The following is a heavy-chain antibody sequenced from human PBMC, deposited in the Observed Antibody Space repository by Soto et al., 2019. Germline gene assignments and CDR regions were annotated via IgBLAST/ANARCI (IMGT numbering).Heavy chain of an antibody. CDR2: ISSSSSYI. CDR1: GFTFSSYS. CDR3: ARGEGGTYYDFWSGYDRGWDYYYGMDV. Sequence: EVQLVESGGGLVKPGGSLRLSCAASGFTFSSYSMNWVRQAPGKGLEWVSSISSSSSYIYYADSVKGRFTISRDNAKNSLYLQMNSLRAEDTAVYYCARGEGGTYYDFWSGYDRGWDYYYGMDVWGQGTTVTVSS. D-gene: IGHD3-3*01. J-gene: IGHJ6*02. V-gene: IGHV3-21*01.